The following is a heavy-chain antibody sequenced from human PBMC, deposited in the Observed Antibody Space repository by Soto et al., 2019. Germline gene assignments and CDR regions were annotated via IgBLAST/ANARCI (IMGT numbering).Heavy chain of an antibody. V-gene: IGHV4-59*01. J-gene: IGHJ5*02. CDR3: ATQQEETNLFDP. CDR2: IYYSGST. Sequence: PSETLSLTGTVSGGSISSYYWSWIRQPPWKGLEWIGYIYYSGSTNYNPSLKSRVTTSVDTSKNHFSLKLSSVTAADTAMYYCATQQEETNLFDPWGQGTLVTVSS. CDR1: GGSISSYY.